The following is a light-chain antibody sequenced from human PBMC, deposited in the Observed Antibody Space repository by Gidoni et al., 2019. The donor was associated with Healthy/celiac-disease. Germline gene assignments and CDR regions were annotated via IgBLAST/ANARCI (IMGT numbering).Light chain of an antibody. J-gene: IGKJ2*01. CDR2: DAS. Sequence: DLQMTQSHSTLSASVGDRVTITCRPSQSISSWLAWYQQKPGKAPKLLLYDASSLESGVPSRVSGSGSGTEFTLTISSLQPDDFATYYCQQYNSPMYTFGQGTKLEIK. V-gene: IGKV1-5*01. CDR1: QSISSW. CDR3: QQYNSPMYT.